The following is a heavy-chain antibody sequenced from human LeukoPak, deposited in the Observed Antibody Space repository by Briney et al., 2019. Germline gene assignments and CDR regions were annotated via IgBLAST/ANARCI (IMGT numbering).Heavy chain of an antibody. CDR2: ISAYNGNT. D-gene: IGHD6-13*01. CDR1: GYTFTSYG. CDR3: ARERSIRQQLVLGY. V-gene: IGHV1-18*01. Sequence: ASVKVSCKASGYTFTSYGISWVRQAPGQGLEWMGWISAYNGNTNYAQKLQGRVTMTTDTSTSTAYMELRSLRSDDTAVYYCARERSIRQQLVLGYWGQGTLVTVSS. J-gene: IGHJ4*02.